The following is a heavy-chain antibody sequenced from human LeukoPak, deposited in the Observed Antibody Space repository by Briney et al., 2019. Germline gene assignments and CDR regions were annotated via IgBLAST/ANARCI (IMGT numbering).Heavy chain of an antibody. CDR3: ARDVWCFDY. CDR2: IIPIFGTA. Sequence: SVTVSCKASGGTFSSYAISWVRQAPGQGLEWMGGIIPIFGTANYAQKFQGRVTMTTDTSTSTAYMELRSLRSDDTAVYYCARDVWCFDYWGQGTLVTVSS. CDR1: GGTFSSYA. V-gene: IGHV1-69*05. J-gene: IGHJ4*02. D-gene: IGHD4/OR15-4a*01.